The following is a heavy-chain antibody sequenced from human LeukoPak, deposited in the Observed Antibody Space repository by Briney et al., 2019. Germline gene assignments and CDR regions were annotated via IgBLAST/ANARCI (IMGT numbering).Heavy chain of an antibody. J-gene: IGHJ4*02. CDR2: IYGSGST. CDR3: ARREYYDFWSGYFYY. V-gene: IGHV4-4*07. CDR1: GGSISSY. D-gene: IGHD3-3*01. Sequence: SETLSLTCTVSGGSISSYWSWIRQPAGKGLEWIGRIYGSGSTTYNPSLKSRVTISVDKSKNQFSLKLSSVSAADTAVYYCARREYYDFWSGYFYYWGQGTLVTVSS.